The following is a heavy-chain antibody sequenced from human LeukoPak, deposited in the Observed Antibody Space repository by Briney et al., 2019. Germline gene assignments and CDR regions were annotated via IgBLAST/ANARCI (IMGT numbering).Heavy chain of an antibody. Sequence: ASVKVSCKASGYTFTGYYMHWVRQAPGQGPEWMGWINPNSGGTNYAQKFQGRVTMTRDTSISTAYMELSRLRSDDTAVYYCARVSRYGDYGGFYFDYWGQGTLVTVSS. V-gene: IGHV1-2*02. D-gene: IGHD4-17*01. CDR3: ARVSRYGDYGGFYFDY. CDR2: INPNSGGT. J-gene: IGHJ4*02. CDR1: GYTFTGYY.